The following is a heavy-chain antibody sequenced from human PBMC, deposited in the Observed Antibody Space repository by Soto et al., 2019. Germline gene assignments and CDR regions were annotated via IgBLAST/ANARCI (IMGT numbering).Heavy chain of an antibody. CDR3: PEFPFYPPSGTYSIDY. CDR1: RGSISSGDYY. CDR2: IYYSGST. V-gene: IGHV4-30-4*01. J-gene: IGHJ4*02. D-gene: IGHD1-26*01. Sequence: SETLSLTCTVSRGSISSGDYYWSWIRQPPGKGLEWIGYIYYSGSTYYNPSLKSRVTISVDTSKKQFSLKLSSVTAADTAVYYCPEFPFYPPSGTYSIDYWGQGTLSPSPQ.